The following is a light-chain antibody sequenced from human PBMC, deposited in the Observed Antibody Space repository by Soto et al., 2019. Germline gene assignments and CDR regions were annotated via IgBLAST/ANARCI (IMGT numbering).Light chain of an antibody. CDR1: SSNIGNNY. CDR3: ETWDSSLTVVL. Sequence: QSVLTQPPSISAAPGHKVTISCSGSSSNIGNNYVSWYQQVPGTAPKLLIYDNFKRPSGIPDRFSGSKSGTSATLDITGLQTGDEADYYCETWDSSLTVVLFGGGTKLTVL. V-gene: IGLV1-51*01. J-gene: IGLJ2*01. CDR2: DNF.